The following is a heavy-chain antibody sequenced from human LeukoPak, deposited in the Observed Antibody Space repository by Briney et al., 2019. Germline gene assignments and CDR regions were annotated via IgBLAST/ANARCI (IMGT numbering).Heavy chain of an antibody. J-gene: IGHJ6*03. Sequence: GGSLRLSCAASGITFNSYTMNWVRQAPGKGLEWVSSISRSSSYIYYADSVKGRFTISRDNAKNSLYLQMNSLRAEDTAVYYCARAKTRRGYCSGGSCYAYYYYYMDVWGKGTTVTVSS. CDR1: GITFNSYT. V-gene: IGHV3-21*01. D-gene: IGHD2-15*01. CDR2: ISRSSSYI. CDR3: ARAKTRRGYCSGGSCYAYYYYYMDV.